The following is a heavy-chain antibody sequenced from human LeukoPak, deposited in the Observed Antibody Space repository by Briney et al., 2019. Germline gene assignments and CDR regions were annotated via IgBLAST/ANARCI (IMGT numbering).Heavy chain of an antibody. CDR1: GFTFDDYA. D-gene: IGHD4-17*01. V-gene: IGHV3-9*01. CDR2: ISWNSGSI. CDR3: AKDILYGDFALGAFDI. J-gene: IGHJ3*02. Sequence: PGRSLRLSCAASGFTFDDYAMHWVRQAPGKGLEWVSGISWNSGSIGYADSVKGRFTISRDNAKNSLYLQTNSLRAEDTALYYCAKDILYGDFALGAFDIWGQGTMVTVSS.